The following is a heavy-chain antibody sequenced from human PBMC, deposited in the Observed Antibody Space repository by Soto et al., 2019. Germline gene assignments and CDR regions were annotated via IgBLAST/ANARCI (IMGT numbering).Heavy chain of an antibody. CDR3: AHRPPDYGDYNSRFDY. D-gene: IGHD4-17*01. V-gene: IGHV2-5*02. CDR1: GFSLSTSGVG. CDR2: IYWDDDK. Sequence: QITLKESGPTLVKPTQPLTLTCTFSGFSLSTSGVGVGWIRQPPGKALEWLALIYWDDDKRYSPSLTSRLTITKDTSKNQVVLTMTNMDPVDTATYYCAHRPPDYGDYNSRFDYWGQGTLVTVSS. J-gene: IGHJ4*02.